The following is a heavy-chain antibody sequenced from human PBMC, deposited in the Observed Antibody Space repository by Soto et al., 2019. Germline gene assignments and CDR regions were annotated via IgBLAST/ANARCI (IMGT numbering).Heavy chain of an antibody. Sequence: QVPLVQSGAEVKKPGSSVKVSCKASGGTFSSYAISWVRQAPGQGLEWMGGIIPIFGTANYAQKFQGRVTITADESTSTAYMELSSLRSEDTAVYYCARGGRVHLPNPYGMDVWGQGTTVTVSS. CDR1: GGTFSSYA. D-gene: IGHD6-6*01. CDR2: IIPIFGTA. CDR3: ARGGRVHLPNPYGMDV. V-gene: IGHV1-69*01. J-gene: IGHJ6*02.